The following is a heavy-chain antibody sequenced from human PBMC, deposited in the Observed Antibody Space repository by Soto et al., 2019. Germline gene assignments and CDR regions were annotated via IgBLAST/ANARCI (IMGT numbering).Heavy chain of an antibody. J-gene: IGHJ4*02. CDR3: AQDRGWGVVSPSHDY. V-gene: IGHV3-23*01. CDR2: IRGSGGET. Sequence: EVQLLESGGGLVQPGGSLRVSCAASGFTFRNFVMSWVRQAPGKGLEWVSAIRGSGGETFYADSVKGRFTISRDNSRNTLDLQMNSQRDEDTALYFCAQDRGWGVVSPSHDYWGRGTLVTVSS. D-gene: IGHD2-21*01. CDR1: GFTFRNFV.